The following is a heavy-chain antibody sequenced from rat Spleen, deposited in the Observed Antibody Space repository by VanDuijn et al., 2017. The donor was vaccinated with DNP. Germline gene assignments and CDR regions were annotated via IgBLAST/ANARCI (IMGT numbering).Heavy chain of an antibody. D-gene: IGHD1-1*01. CDR2: VSPGGGNT. CDR3: TTRGVGARYYWHFDF. CDR1: GFTFSNYY. Sequence: EVQLVESGGGLVQPGRSMKLSCAASGFTFSNYYMAWVRQAPTKGLEWVAAVSPGGGNTYYRDSVRGRFTISRDYARSTLYLQMDSLRSEDTATYYCTTRGVGARYYWHFDFWGPGTMVTVSS. J-gene: IGHJ1*01. V-gene: IGHV5-25*01.